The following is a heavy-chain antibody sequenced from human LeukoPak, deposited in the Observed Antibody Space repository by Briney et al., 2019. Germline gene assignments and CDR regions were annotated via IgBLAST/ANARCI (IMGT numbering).Heavy chain of an antibody. CDR2: IDSHGTST. V-gene: IGHV3-74*01. D-gene: IGHD3-10*01. J-gene: IGHJ4*02. CDR1: GFTFSSYS. CDR3: VREGYGPGNYPFDS. Sequence: PGGSLRLSCAASGFTFSSYSMNWVRQAPGKGLVWVSRIDSHGTSTIDADSVKGRFTISRDNTKNTLYLQMNSLRVEDTAVYYCVREGYGPGNYPFDSWGQGTLVTVSS.